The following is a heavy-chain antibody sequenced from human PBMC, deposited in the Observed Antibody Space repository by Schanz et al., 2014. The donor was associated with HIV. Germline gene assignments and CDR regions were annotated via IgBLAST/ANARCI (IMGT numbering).Heavy chain of an antibody. CDR3: ARDGAMAFSLGMDV. CDR1: GFSFNDFL. V-gene: IGHV3-30*03. Sequence: QVQLVDSGGGVVQPGGSLRLSCAASGFSFNDFLMHWVRQPPGKGLEWVALISSDGKTQIYGDSVKGRFTISRDNSNNTLYLQVNSLRAEDTAVYYCARDGAMAFSLGMDVWGQGTTVTVSS. J-gene: IGHJ6*02. CDR2: ISSDGKTQ. D-gene: IGHD2-2*01.